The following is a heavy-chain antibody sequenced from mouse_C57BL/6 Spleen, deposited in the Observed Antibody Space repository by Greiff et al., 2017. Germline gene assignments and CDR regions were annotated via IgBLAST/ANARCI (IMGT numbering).Heavy chain of an antibody. CDR1: GYAFSSYW. V-gene: IGHV1-80*01. J-gene: IGHJ4*01. Sequence: QVQLQQSGAELVKPGASVKISCKASGYAFSSYWMNWVKQRPGKGLEWIGQLYPGDGDTNYNGKFKGKATLTADESSSTAYMQLRSLTSEDSAVYFCARYDYGNYGGYAMDYWGQGTSVTVSS. CDR2: LYPGDGDT. D-gene: IGHD2-1*01. CDR3: ARYDYGNYGGYAMDY.